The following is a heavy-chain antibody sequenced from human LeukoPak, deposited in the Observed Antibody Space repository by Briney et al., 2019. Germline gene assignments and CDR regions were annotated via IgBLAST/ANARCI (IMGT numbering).Heavy chain of an antibody. CDR1: GFSLRNSGVG. J-gene: IGHJ4*02. CDR2: IYWDENK. CDR3: AHSRAVYCDMLTGSHYFDH. D-gene: IGHD3-9*01. V-gene: IGHV2-5*02. Sequence: SGPTLVNPTQTLTLTCTFSGFSLRNSGVGVGWIRQPPGKALEWLTLIYWDENKHYSPSLKSRLTITKDTSKNQVVLTMSNMDPDRSVQYCCAHSRAVYCDMLTGSHYFDHWGQGTLVTVSS.